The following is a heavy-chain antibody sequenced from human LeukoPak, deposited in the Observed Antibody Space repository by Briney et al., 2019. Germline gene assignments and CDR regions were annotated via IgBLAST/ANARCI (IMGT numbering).Heavy chain of an antibody. CDR2: ISSSSSYI. V-gene: IGHV3-21*01. D-gene: IGHD3-10*01. CDR3: ARDFGRYFFDY. J-gene: IGHJ4*02. Sequence: GGSLRLSCAASGFTFSNYAMNWVRQAPGKGLEWVSSISSSSSYIYYADSVKGRFTISRDNAKNSLYLQMNSLRAEDTAVYYCARDFGRYFFDYWGQGTLVTVSS. CDR1: GFTFSNYA.